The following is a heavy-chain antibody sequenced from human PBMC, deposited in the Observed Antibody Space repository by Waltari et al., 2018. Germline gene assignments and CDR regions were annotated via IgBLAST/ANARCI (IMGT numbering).Heavy chain of an antibody. J-gene: IGHJ1*01. V-gene: IGHV3-15*01. CDR3: FTEWWESYDADYFHY. CDR2: IKSKTNGGTT. Sequence: EVQLVESGGGLVKPGGSLRLSCGASGFSFNNACMTWARRAPGKGLEWLGRIKSKTNGGTTDYAAPVKGRFTISRDDSKNLVFLEMNSLNTEDTATYHCFTEWWESYDADYFHYWGQGTLVTVSS. CDR1: GFSFNNAC. D-gene: IGHD1-26*01.